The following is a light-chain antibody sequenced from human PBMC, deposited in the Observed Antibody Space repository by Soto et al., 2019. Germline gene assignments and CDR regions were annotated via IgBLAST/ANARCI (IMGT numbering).Light chain of an antibody. CDR1: GSNIGAGYD. Sequence: QSVLTQPPSVSGAPGQRVTISCTGSGSNIGAGYDVHGYQQPPGTAPKLLIYGNSNRPSGVPDRFSGSKSGTSASLAITGLQAEDEADYYCQSYDSSLSGYVFGTGTKLTVL. CDR2: GNS. V-gene: IGLV1-40*01. J-gene: IGLJ1*01. CDR3: QSYDSSLSGYV.